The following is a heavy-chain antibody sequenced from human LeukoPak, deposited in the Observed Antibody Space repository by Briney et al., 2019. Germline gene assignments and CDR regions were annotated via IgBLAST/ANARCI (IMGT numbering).Heavy chain of an antibody. CDR2: ISGSGGST. CDR3: ARDRISSGWWGGVAFDI. CDR1: GFTFSSYA. J-gene: IGHJ3*02. Sequence: PGGSLRLSCAASGFTFSSYAMSWVRQAPGKGLEWVSAISGSGGSTYYADSVKGRFTISRDNSKNTLYLQMNSLRAEDTAVYYCARDRISSGWWGGVAFDIWGQGTMVTVSS. D-gene: IGHD6-19*01. V-gene: IGHV3-23*01.